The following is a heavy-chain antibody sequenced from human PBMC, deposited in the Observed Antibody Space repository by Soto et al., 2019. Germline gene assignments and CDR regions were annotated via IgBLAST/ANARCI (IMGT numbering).Heavy chain of an antibody. V-gene: IGHV1-69*01. CDR3: ARDHRLYSSGWHFDY. J-gene: IGHJ4*02. Sequence: QVQLVQSGAEVKKPGASVKVSCKASGYTFTGYYMHWVRQAPGQGLEWMGGIIPIFGTANYAQKFQGRVTITADESTSTAYMELSSLRSEDTAVYYCARDHRLYSSGWHFDYWGQGTLVTVSS. D-gene: IGHD6-19*01. CDR2: IIPIFGTA. CDR1: GYTFTGYY.